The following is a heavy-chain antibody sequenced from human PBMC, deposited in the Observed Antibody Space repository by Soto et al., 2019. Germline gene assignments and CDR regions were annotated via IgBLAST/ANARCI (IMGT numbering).Heavy chain of an antibody. Sequence: QVQLQESGPGLVKPSETLSLTCSVSGDSINNYYCSWIRQPPGKGLEWIGFVHYTGIANYNPSLTSRVTISVGTSKKQFSLRLSSVTAAASGVYYWAREGASRFRGFDYWGQGTLVTVSS. CDR2: VHYTGIA. D-gene: IGHD2-2*01. J-gene: IGHJ4*02. CDR1: GDSINNYY. CDR3: AREGASRFRGFDY. V-gene: IGHV4-59*01.